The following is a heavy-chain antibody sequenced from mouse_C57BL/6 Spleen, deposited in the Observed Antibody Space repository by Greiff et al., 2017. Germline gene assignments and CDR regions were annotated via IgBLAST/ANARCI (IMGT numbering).Heavy chain of an antibody. CDR1: GFTFSSYG. CDR2: ISSGGSYT. Sequence: DVKLVESGGDLVKPGGSLKLSCAASGFTFSSYGMSWVRQTPDKRLEWVATISSGGSYTYYPDSVKGRFTISIDNAKNTLYLQMSSLKSEDTAMYYCAGHYYGSSYYFDYWGQGTTLTVSS. V-gene: IGHV5-6*02. J-gene: IGHJ2*01. CDR3: AGHYYGSSYYFDY. D-gene: IGHD1-1*01.